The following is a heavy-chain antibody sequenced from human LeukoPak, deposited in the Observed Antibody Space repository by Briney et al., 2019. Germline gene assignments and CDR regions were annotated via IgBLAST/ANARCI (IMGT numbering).Heavy chain of an antibody. CDR3: ARDRYGGYNDN. V-gene: IGHV3-7*01. J-gene: IGHJ4*02. Sequence: TGGSLTLSCAASDFTFGSYRMNWARQAPGKGLEWVANINQDGGEKYYVDSVKSRFTISRDNGKNSLYLQMNSLRAEDTAVYYCARDRYGGYNDNWGQGTLVIVSP. D-gene: IGHD3-22*01. CDR1: DFTFGSYR. CDR2: INQDGGEK.